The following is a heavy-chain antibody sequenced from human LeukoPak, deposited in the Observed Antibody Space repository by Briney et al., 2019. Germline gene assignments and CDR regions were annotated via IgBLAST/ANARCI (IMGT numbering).Heavy chain of an antibody. V-gene: IGHV1-46*01. CDR1: GYTFTSYY. CDR3: ARLVSGWNWFDP. J-gene: IGHJ5*02. Sequence: ASVTVSFKASGYTFTSYYMHWVRQAPGQGLEWMGIINPNTGSTDYAQKFQGRVTMTRDTSTSTVYMELSSLRSEDTAVYYCARLVSGWNWFDPWGQGTLVTVSS. CDR2: INPNTGST. D-gene: IGHD6-19*01.